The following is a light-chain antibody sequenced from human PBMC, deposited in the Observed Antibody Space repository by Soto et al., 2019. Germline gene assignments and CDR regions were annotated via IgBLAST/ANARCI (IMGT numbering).Light chain of an antibody. J-gene: IGLJ2*01. V-gene: IGLV1-40*01. CDR2: DNN. Sequence: QSVLTQPPSMSGAPGQRGTISCTGSSSNIGAGYDVHWYQQHPGTAPKLLIFDNNNRPSGVPDRFSGSKSDTSASLAITGLQADDEADYYCQSFDTSLSGFVVFGGGTKLTVL. CDR1: SSNIGAGYD. CDR3: QSFDTSLSGFVV.